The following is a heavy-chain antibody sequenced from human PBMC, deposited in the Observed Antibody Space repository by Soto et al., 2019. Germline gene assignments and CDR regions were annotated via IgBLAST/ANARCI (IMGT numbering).Heavy chain of an antibody. D-gene: IGHD5-12*01. CDR2: INAGNGNT. Sequence: QVQLVQSGAEEKKPGASVKVSCKASGYTFTNYAMHWLRQAPGQRLGWMGWINAGNGNTKYSQKFQGRVTITRDTSASTAYMELSSLRSEDTAVYYCARVSGYYLPDYWGQGTLVTVSS. CDR1: GYTFTNYA. J-gene: IGHJ4*02. CDR3: ARVSGYYLPDY. V-gene: IGHV1-3*05.